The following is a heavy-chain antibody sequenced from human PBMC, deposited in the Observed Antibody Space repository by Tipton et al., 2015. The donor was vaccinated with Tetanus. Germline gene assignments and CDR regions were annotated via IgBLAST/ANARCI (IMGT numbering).Heavy chain of an antibody. CDR3: ARAGETPLWGAFNS. D-gene: IGHD3-16*01. CDR2: ISHRGNT. Sequence: TLSLTCAFYGGAFSFSYPNLLPPPSGEGVGGIGEISHRGNTNYNPSLKSRVTISVDTSKNQFSLRLNPVAAADTAVYYCARAGETPLWGAFNSWGQGALVTVSS. CDR1: GGAFSFSY. V-gene: IGHV4-34*01. J-gene: IGHJ4*02.